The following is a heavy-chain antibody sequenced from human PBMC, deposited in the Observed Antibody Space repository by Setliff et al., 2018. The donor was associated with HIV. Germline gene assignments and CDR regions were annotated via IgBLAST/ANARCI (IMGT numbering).Heavy chain of an antibody. CDR2: IYYTGRT. D-gene: IGHD3-3*01. CDR3: ARDVGGFTVFAVPRGGFDP. Sequence: SETLSLTCTVSAGSIRSSTYYWSWIRQPPGKGLEWIGYIYYTGRTNYNPSLKSRVTMSLDSSKKQFSLKLSSVTAADTAVYFCARDVGGFTVFAVPRGGFDPWGQGTLVTVSS. J-gene: IGHJ5*02. CDR1: AGSIRSSTYY. V-gene: IGHV4-61*01.